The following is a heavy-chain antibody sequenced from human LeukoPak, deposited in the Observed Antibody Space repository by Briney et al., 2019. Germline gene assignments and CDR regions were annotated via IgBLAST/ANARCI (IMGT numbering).Heavy chain of an antibody. CDR1: GGSISNYY. V-gene: IGHV4-4*07. CDR3: ARQSRSLGPSDY. J-gene: IGHJ4*02. CDR2: IYSSGST. Sequence: SETLSLTCTVSGGSISNYYWSWIRQPAGKGLEWIGRIYSSGSTNYNPSLKSRVTMSVDTSKNQFSLKLSSVTAADTAVYYCARQSRSLGPSDYWGQGTLVTVSS.